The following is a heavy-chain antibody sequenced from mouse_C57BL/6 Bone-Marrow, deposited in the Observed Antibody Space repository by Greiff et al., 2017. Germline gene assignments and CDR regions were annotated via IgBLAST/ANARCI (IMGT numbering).Heavy chain of an antibody. CDR2: INPYNGGT. CDR1: GYTFTDYY. CDR3: AKVIYYDYLYAMDY. Sequence: VQLQQSGPVLVKPGASVKMSCKASGYTFTDYYMNWVKQSHGKSLEWIGVINPYNGGTSYNQKFKGKATLTVDKSSSTAYMELNSLTSEDSAVYYCAKVIYYDYLYAMDYWGQGTSVTVSS. V-gene: IGHV1-19*01. D-gene: IGHD2-4*01. J-gene: IGHJ4*01.